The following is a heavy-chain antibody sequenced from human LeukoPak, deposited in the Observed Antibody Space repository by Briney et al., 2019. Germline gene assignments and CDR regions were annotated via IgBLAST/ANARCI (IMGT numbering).Heavy chain of an antibody. Sequence: PGRSLRHSCAASGLSFRSHAIHWVRQAPGKGLEWVAAIFSDGNNKYYADSVQGRFTISRDNSKSTLYLQMNSLRAEDTAVDHCARGRDYFDYWGQGTLVTVSS. CDR1: GLSFRSHA. V-gene: IGHV3-30-3*01. J-gene: IGHJ4*02. CDR3: ARGRDYFDY. CDR2: IFSDGNNK.